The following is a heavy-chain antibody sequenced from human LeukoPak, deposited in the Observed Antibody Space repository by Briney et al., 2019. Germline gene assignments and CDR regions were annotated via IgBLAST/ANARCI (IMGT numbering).Heavy chain of an antibody. CDR1: GFTFSTYW. D-gene: IGHD6-25*01. CDR3: VNSLSGNDN. Sequence: PGGSLRLSCAASGFTFSTYWMHRVRRTPGKGLVWVSRINTAGSSTNYADSVKGRFTISRDNAKNTLYLQMNSLRAEDTAVYYCVNSLSGNDNWCQGSRVTVSS. J-gene: IGHJ4*02. CDR2: INTAGSST. V-gene: IGHV3-74*01.